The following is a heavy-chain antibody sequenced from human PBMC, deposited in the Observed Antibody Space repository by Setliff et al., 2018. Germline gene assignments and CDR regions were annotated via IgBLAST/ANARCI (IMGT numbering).Heavy chain of an antibody. D-gene: IGHD6-19*01. V-gene: IGHV3-33*08. J-gene: IGHJ4*02. CDR1: GFTFSTYR. Sequence: AGGSLRLSCAASGFTFSTYRMHWVRQAPGKGLEWVAVIWDDGGNKYHADSVKGRFTISRDDSKNTLYLQMNSLTVDDTAVYYCATLLYGRGWYRYFESWGQGT. CDR3: ATLLYGRGWYRYFES. CDR2: IWDDGGNK.